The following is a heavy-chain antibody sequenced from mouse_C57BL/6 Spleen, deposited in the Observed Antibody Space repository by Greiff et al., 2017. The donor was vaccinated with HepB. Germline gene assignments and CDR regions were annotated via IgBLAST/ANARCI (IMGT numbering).Heavy chain of an antibody. CDR2: ISSGGSYT. J-gene: IGHJ2*01. Sequence: EVKLVESGGDLVKPGGSLKLSCAASGFTFSSYGMSWVRQTPDKRLEWVATISSGGSYTYYPDSVKGRFTISRDTAKNTLYLQMSSLKSEDTAMYYCARLDYWGQGTTLTVSS. CDR3: ARLDY. V-gene: IGHV5-6*01. CDR1: GFTFSSYG.